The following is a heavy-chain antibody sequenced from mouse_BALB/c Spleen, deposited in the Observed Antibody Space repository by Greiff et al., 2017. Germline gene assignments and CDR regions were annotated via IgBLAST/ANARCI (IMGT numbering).Heavy chain of an antibody. CDR3: ARGRFITTVGDY. CDR2: ISYDGSN. Sequence: VQLQQSGPGLVKPSQSLSLTCSVTGYSITSGYYWNWIRQFPGNKLEWMGYISYDGSNNYNPSLKNRISITRDTSKNQFFLKLNSVTTEDTATYYCARGRFITTVGDYWGQGTTLTVSS. V-gene: IGHV3-6*02. CDR1: GYSITSGYY. J-gene: IGHJ2*01. D-gene: IGHD1-1*01.